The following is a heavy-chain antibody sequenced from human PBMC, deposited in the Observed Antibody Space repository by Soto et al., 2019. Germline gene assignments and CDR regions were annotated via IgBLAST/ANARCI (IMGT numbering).Heavy chain of an antibody. D-gene: IGHD4-4*01. J-gene: IGHJ4*02. CDR3: AKDEGTSYTVLDY. CDR2: ITATDGNT. CDR1: GFNFRAYA. Sequence: GGSLRICCVASGFNFRAYAMGWVRQAPGKGLEWVSSITATDGNTYYADSVRGRFTISRDNSRNFLFLQMNGLRPEDSALYYFAKDEGTSYTVLDYWGQGTLVTVSS. V-gene: IGHV3-23*01.